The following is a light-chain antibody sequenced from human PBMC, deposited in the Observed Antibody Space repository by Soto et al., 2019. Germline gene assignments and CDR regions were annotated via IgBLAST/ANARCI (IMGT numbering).Light chain of an antibody. CDR1: SGDVGGYNY. CDR2: DVS. CDR3: SSYTSSRTYI. J-gene: IGLJ1*01. V-gene: IGLV2-14*01. Sequence: QSALTQPASVSGSPGQSITISCTGTSGDVGGYNYVSWYQQHPGKAPKLIFYDVSNRPSGVSNRFSGSKSGNTASPTISGLQAEDEADYYCSSYTSSRTYIFGTGTKVTVL.